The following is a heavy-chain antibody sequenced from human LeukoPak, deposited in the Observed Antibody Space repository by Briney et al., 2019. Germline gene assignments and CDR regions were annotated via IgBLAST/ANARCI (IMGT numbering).Heavy chain of an antibody. J-gene: IGHJ3*02. Sequence: PGGSLRLSCAASGFTFSSYAMTWVRQPPGKGLEWVSTISGSGGRTYYADSVKGRFTISRDNSKNTLYLQMNSLRAEDTAVYYCARARSSYGYGDAFDIWGQGTMVTVSS. CDR1: GFTFSSYA. CDR2: ISGSGGRT. D-gene: IGHD5-18*01. CDR3: ARARSSYGYGDAFDI. V-gene: IGHV3-23*01.